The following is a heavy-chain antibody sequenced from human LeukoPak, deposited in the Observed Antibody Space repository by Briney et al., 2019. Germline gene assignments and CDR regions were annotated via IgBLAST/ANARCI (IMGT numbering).Heavy chain of an antibody. CDR1: GGTFSSYA. Sequence: SVKVSCKASGGTFSSYAISWVRQAPGQGLEWMGGIIPIFGTANYAQKFQGRVTITADESTSTAYMELSSLRSKDTAVYYCARGKEYSSGWYGPTNYYYGMDVWGQGTTVTVSS. J-gene: IGHJ6*02. V-gene: IGHV1-69*13. CDR3: ARGKEYSSGWYGPTNYYYGMDV. CDR2: IIPIFGTA. D-gene: IGHD6-19*01.